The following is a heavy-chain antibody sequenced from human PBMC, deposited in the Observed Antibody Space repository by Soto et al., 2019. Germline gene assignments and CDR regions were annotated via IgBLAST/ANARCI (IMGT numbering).Heavy chain of an antibody. CDR3: ASYSYYSSGYYFCAFDI. Sequence: GGSLRLSCAASGFTFSSYWMSWVRQAPGKGLEWVANIKQDGSEKYYVDSVKGRFTISRDNAKTSLYLQMNRLRAEDTVYYYWASYSYYSSGYYFCAFDIWGKGTMVTVSS. CDR2: IKQDGSEK. J-gene: IGHJ3*02. CDR1: GFTFSSYW. V-gene: IGHV3-7*01. D-gene: IGHD3-22*01.